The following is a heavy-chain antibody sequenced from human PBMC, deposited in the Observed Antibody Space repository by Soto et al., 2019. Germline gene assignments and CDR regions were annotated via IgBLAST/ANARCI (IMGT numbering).Heavy chain of an antibody. D-gene: IGHD3-3*01. CDR2: IIPLLTTA. CDR1: GGTFSSSA. CDR3: ARGSDYYTGFFYY. J-gene: IGHJ4*01. Sequence: GASVKVSCKASGGTFSSSAINWVRQAPGQGLEWMGGIIPLLTTADYAQTFQGRVTITADESTTTAYMELSSLKSEDTAVYFCARGSDYYTGFFYYWGQGTLVTVSS. V-gene: IGHV1-69*13.